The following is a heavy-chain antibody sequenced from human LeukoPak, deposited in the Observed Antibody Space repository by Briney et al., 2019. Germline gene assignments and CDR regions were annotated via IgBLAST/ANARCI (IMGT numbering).Heavy chain of an antibody. J-gene: IGHJ5*02. D-gene: IGHD1-26*01. CDR2: IDPSDSYT. CDR3: ARHGSGSSWFDP. Sequence: GESLRISCKGSGYSFSSYWISWVRQMPGKGLGWMGRIDPSDSYTNYSPSFQGHVTMSADKSISTAYLQWSSLKASDTAIYYCARHGSGSSWFDPWGQGTLVTVSS. V-gene: IGHV5-10-1*01. CDR1: GYSFSSYW.